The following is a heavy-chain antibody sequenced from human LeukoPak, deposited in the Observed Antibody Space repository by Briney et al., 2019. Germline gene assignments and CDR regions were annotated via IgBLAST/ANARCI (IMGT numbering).Heavy chain of an antibody. CDR1: GFTFSSYG. CDR3: AKAATYYDFWSGGG. J-gene: IGHJ4*02. D-gene: IGHD3-3*01. V-gene: IGHV3-30*02. CDR2: IRYDGSNK. Sequence: GRSLRLSCAASGFTFSSYGMHWVRQAPGKGLEWVAFIRYDGSNKYYADSVKGRFTISRDNSKNTLYLQMSSLRAEGTAVYYCAKAATYYDFWSGGGWGQGTLVTVSS.